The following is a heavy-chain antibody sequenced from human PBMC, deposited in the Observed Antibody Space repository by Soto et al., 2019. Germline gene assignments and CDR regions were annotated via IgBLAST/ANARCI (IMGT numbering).Heavy chain of an antibody. Sequence: AGGSLRLSCVASGFTLSSYGMHWVRQAPGKGLEWVAVIGYDGSNKVYAESVKGRFTISRDNSKNTLYLQMNSLRGEDTAMYYCARDLASSGSRRWFDPWGQGTLVTVSS. CDR1: GFTLSSYG. CDR3: ARDLASSGSRRWFDP. CDR2: IGYDGSNK. V-gene: IGHV3-33*01. J-gene: IGHJ5*02. D-gene: IGHD3-22*01.